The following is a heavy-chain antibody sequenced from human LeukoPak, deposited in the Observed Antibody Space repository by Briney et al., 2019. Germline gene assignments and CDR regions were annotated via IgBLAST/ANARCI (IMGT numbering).Heavy chain of an antibody. J-gene: IGHJ3*02. CDR3: ARDQGATEAFDI. CDR1: GYSFTVWY. Sequence: GAGVTVSYMGSGYSFTVWYMHWVRQPPGRGVEGMGWINTNSGGTNYGQNSQARVTMTSAMSISTAYMELGRLRSDDTAVYYCARDQGATEAFDIWGQGTMVTVSS. CDR2: INTNSGGT. V-gene: IGHV1-2*02. D-gene: IGHD1-26*01.